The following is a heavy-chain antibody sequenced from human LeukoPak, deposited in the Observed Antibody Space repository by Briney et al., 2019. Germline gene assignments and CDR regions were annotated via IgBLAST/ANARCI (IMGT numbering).Heavy chain of an antibody. Sequence: SQTLSLTCAVSGDSISSGGYSWSWIRQPPGKGLEWIGYIYHSGSTYYNPSLKSRVTISVDRSKNQFSLKLSSVTAADTAVYYCAREMYDTSGYFDYWGQGTLVTVSS. CDR2: IYHSGST. CDR3: AREMYDTSGYFDY. D-gene: IGHD3-22*01. J-gene: IGHJ4*02. V-gene: IGHV4-30-2*01. CDR1: GDSISSGGYS.